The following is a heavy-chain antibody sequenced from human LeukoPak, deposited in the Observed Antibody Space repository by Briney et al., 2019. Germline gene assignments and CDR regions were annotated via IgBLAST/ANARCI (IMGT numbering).Heavy chain of an antibody. V-gene: IGHV1-3*01. CDR1: GYTFTSYA. CDR2: INAGNGNT. D-gene: IGHD6-19*01. J-gene: IGHJ4*02. CDR3: ARGGDKQWLLFDY. Sequence: ASVKVSCKASGYTFTSYAMHWVRQAPGQRLEWMGWINAGNGNTKYSQKFRGRVTITRDTSASTAYMELSSLRSEDTAVYYCARGGDKQWLLFDYWGQGTLVTVSS.